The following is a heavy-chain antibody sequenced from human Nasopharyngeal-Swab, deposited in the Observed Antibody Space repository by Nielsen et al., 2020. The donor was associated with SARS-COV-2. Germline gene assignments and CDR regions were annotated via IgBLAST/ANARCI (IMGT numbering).Heavy chain of an antibody. J-gene: IGHJ1*01. V-gene: IGHV3-48*03. D-gene: IGHD2-15*01. CDR1: GFTFSSYA. CDR3: ARVGDCSGGSCYSVDFQH. CDR2: ISSSGSTI. Sequence: GESLKISCAASGFTFSSYAMNWVRQAPGKGLEWVSYISSSGSTIYYADSVKGRFTISRDNAKNSLYLQMNSLRAEDTAVYYCARVGDCSGGSCYSVDFQHWGQGTLVTVSS.